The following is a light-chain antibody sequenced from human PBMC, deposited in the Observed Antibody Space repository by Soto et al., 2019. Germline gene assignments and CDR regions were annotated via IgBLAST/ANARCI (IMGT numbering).Light chain of an antibody. CDR3: QQYNSYSRT. CDR1: QTINNQ. CDR2: DVS. V-gene: IGKV1-5*01. J-gene: IGKJ1*01. Sequence: IQMTQSPSTLSASVGDRVTIPCRVIQTINNQLAWYQQKPGKAPKLLIFDVSSLESGVPSRFSGSGSGTEFTLTISSLQPDDFATYYCQQYNSYSRTFGQGTTVDIK.